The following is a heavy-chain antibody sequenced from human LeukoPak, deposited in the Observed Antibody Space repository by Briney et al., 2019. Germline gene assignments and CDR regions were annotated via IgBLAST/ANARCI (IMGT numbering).Heavy chain of an antibody. CDR3: VRDFSLTRLERPFDY. Sequence: PGGSLRLSCAASGFTFSSYGMHWVRQAPGKGLEWVAFIRYDGSNKYYADSVKGRFTISRDDARNSLYLQMNSLRAEDTAVYYCVRDFSLTRLERPFDYWGQGTPVTVSS. CDR2: IRYDGSNK. V-gene: IGHV3-30*02. CDR1: GFTFSSYG. D-gene: IGHD1-1*01. J-gene: IGHJ4*02.